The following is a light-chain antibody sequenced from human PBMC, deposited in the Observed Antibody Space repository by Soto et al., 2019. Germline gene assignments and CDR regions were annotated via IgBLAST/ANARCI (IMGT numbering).Light chain of an antibody. CDR3: QQTYNLPPT. Sequence: DIQLTQSPSSLSASVGDRVSITCRTSQTISTFLNWYHHRPGQAPKLLIYSISNLQSGVPSRFSGSGAGTEFTLTISSLQPEDFGSYSCQQTYNLPPTFGGGTRVQIK. J-gene: IGKJ4*01. CDR1: QTISTF. CDR2: SIS. V-gene: IGKV1-39*01.